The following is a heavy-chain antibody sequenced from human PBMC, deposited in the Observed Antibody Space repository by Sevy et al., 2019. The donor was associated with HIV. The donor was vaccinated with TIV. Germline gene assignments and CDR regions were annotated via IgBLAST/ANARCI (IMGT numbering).Heavy chain of an antibody. V-gene: IGHV3-72*01. D-gene: IGHD6-13*01. CDR3: ATHAGIAAAGRVFDC. Sequence: GGSLRLSCAASGFTFSDHYMEWVRQAPGKGLEWVGRIRNKADSYTTEYAASVKGRFTISRDDSKNSLYLLMNSLKTEDTAVYYCATHAGIAAAGRVFDCWGQGTLVTVSS. CDR2: IRNKADSYTT. J-gene: IGHJ4*02. CDR1: GFTFSDHY.